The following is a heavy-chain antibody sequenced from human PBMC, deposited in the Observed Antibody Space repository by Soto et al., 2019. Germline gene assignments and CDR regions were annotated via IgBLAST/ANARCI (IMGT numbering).Heavy chain of an antibody. D-gene: IGHD3-10*01. Sequence: EVQLLESGGGLVQPGGSLRLSCAASGFTFSSYAMSWVRQAPGKGLEWVSAISGSGGSTYYADSVKGRFTISRDNSKNTLYLQMNSLRAEDTAVYYCAKAGEWFGELLPPGVDVWGQGTTVTVSS. V-gene: IGHV3-23*01. CDR1: GFTFSSYA. CDR2: ISGSGGST. J-gene: IGHJ6*02. CDR3: AKAGEWFGELLPPGVDV.